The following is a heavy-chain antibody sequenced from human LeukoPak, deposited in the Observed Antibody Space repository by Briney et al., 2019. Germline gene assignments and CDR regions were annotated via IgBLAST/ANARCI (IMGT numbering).Heavy chain of an antibody. Sequence: GGSLRLSCAASGFTLSTYWMNWVRQAPGKGLEWVATIKQDGSEKYYVDSVKGRFTIYRDNAKNSLYMQMNRLRAEDTAVYYCARKRVLIRDFDYWGQGTLVTVSS. V-gene: IGHV3-7*01. CDR2: IKQDGSEK. CDR3: ARKRVLIRDFDY. CDR1: GFTLSTYW. D-gene: IGHD3-16*01. J-gene: IGHJ4*02.